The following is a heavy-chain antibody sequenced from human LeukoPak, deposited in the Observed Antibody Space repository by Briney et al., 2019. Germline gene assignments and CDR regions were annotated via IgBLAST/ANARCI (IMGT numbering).Heavy chain of an antibody. J-gene: IGHJ4*02. CDR1: GYTFTGYY. Sequence: ASVKVSCKASGYTFTGYYRHWVRQAPGQGLEWMGWINPNSGGTNYAQKFQGRVTMTRDTSISTAYMELSRLRSDDTAVYYCARVITFGGVIVPFDYWGQGTLVTVSS. D-gene: IGHD3-16*02. CDR2: INPNSGGT. CDR3: ARVITFGGVIVPFDY. V-gene: IGHV1-2*02.